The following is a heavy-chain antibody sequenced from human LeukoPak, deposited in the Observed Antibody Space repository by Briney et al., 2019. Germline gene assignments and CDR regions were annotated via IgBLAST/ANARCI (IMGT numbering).Heavy chain of an antibody. J-gene: IGHJ4*02. Sequence: GGSLRLSCAASGFTFSSYSMNWVRQAPGKGLVWVSSISSSSSYIYYADSVKGRFTISRDNAKNSLYLQMNSLRAEDTAVYYCGRDQENSSGLDYWGQGTLVTVSS. D-gene: IGHD6-19*01. CDR1: GFTFSSYS. CDR2: ISSSSSYI. CDR3: GRDQENSSGLDY. V-gene: IGHV3-21*01.